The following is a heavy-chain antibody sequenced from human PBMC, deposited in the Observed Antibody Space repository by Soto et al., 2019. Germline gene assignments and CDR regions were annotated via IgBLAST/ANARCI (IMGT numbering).Heavy chain of an antibody. D-gene: IGHD6-13*01. V-gene: IGHV4-31*03. CDR3: ARAAAGPEYFQH. CDR2: IYYSGST. CDR1: AGSISSGGYY. J-gene: IGHJ1*01. Sequence: SETLSLTCTVSAGSISSGGYYWSWIRQHPGKGLEWIGYIYYSGSTYYNPSLKSRVTISVDTSKNQFSLKLSSVTAADTAVYYCARAAAGPEYFQHLGQGTLVTVS.